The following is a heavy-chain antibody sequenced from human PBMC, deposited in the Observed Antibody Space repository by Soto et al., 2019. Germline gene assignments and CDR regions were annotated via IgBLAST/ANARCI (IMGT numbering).Heavy chain of an antibody. CDR3: AKLKTRYYYDSSGYFDY. CDR1: GFTFSSYA. V-gene: IGHV3-23*01. Sequence: PGGSLRLSCAASGFTFSSYAMSWVRQAPGKGLEWVSAISGSGGSTYYADSVKGRFTISRDNSKNTLYLQMNSLRAEDTAVYYCAKLKTRYYYDSSGYFDYWGQGTLVTVSS. CDR2: ISGSGGST. J-gene: IGHJ4*02. D-gene: IGHD3-22*01.